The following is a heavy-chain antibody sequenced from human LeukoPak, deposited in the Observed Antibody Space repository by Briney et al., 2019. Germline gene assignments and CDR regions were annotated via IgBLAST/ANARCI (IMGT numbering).Heavy chain of an antibody. Sequence: ASVKVSCKASGYTFTSYYMHWVRQAPGQGLEWMGIINPSGGSTSYTQKFQGRVTMTRDTSTGTVYMELSSLRSEDTAVYYCAREGFPPKISDLSGLGPYYYYGMDVWGQGTTVTVSS. CDR1: GYTFTSYY. CDR3: AREGFPPKISDLSGLGPYYYYGMDV. V-gene: IGHV1-46*01. CDR2: INPSGGST. D-gene: IGHD3-9*01. J-gene: IGHJ6*02.